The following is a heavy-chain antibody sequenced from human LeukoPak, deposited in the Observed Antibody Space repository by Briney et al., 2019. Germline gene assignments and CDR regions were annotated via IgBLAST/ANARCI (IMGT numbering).Heavy chain of an antibody. D-gene: IGHD2-15*01. CDR2: ISGSGSYI. CDR1: GFTFSSYS. V-gene: IGHV3-21*01. Sequence: GGSLRLFCAASGFTFSSYSMNWVSQAPGKGLEWVSYISGSGSYIYYADSVKGRFTISRDNAKDSFHLQMDSLRAEDTAVYYCARDPSTLVVVGATRAFDIWGQGTMVTVSS. J-gene: IGHJ3*02. CDR3: ARDPSTLVVVGATRAFDI.